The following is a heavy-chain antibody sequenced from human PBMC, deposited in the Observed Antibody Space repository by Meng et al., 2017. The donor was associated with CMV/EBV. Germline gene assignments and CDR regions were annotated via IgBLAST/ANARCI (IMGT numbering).Heavy chain of an antibody. CDR3: AKDFYDFWSGYLIDYYYYYGMDV. V-gene: IGHV3-30*02. CDR2: IRYDGSNK. D-gene: IGHD3-3*01. J-gene: IGHJ6*02. CDR1: GFPFSSYG. Sequence: GESLKISCAASGFPFSSYGMHCVRQAPGKGLEWVAFIRYDGSNKYYADSVKGRFTISRDNSKNTLYLQMNSLRAEDTAVYYCAKDFYDFWSGYLIDYYYYYGMDVWGQGTTVTVSS.